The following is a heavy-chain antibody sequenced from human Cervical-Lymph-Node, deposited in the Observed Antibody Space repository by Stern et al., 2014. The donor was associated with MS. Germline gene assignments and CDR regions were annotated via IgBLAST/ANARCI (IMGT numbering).Heavy chain of an antibody. D-gene: IGHD5-18*01. J-gene: IGHJ3*02. V-gene: IGHV5-51*01. CDR2: IYPGDSDT. CDR3: ARPTTKGGYGAFDI. Sequence: VQLVQSGAEVKKPGESLKISCKGSGYSFNNYWIVWVRQMPGKGLEWMGLIYPGDSDTRYSPSVQGQVTISADRSIGTAYLQWSSLQASDTAMYYCARPTTKGGYGAFDIWGQGTMVTVSS. CDR1: GYSFNNYW.